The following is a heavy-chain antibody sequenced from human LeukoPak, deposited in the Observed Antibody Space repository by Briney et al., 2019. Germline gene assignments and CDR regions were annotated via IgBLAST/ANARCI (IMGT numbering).Heavy chain of an antibody. V-gene: IGHV4-59*01. CDR1: GGSIANYY. CDR2: IYYNGNA. D-gene: IGHD6-13*01. CDR3: ARVARAAGLDS. Sequence: SETLSLTCTVSGGSIANYYWSCIRQPPGKGLEWIAYIYYNGNADYNPSLKSRVTISVDTSKNQFSLKLSSVTAADTAMYYCARVARAAGLDSWGQGTPVTVSS. J-gene: IGHJ4*02.